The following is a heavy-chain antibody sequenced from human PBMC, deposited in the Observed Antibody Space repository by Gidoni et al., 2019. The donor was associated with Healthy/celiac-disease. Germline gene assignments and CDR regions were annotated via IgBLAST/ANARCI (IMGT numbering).Heavy chain of an antibody. D-gene: IGHD2-15*01. V-gene: IGHV1-69*04. Sequence: QVQLVQSGAEVKKPGSSVTVSCKASGGPFSSYAISWVRQAPGQGLEWMGRIIPILGIANYAQKFQGRVTITADKSTSTAYMELSSLRSEDTAVYYCAREPQLYGGYFDYWGQGTLVTVSS. CDR1: GGPFSSYA. J-gene: IGHJ4*02. CDR2: IIPILGIA. CDR3: AREPQLYGGYFDY.